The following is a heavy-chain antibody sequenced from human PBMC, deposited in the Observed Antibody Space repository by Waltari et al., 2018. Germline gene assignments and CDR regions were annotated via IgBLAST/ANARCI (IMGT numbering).Heavy chain of an antibody. J-gene: IGHJ4*02. Sequence: YYWGWIRQPPGKGLEWIGSIYHSGSTYYNPSLKSRVTISVDTSKNQFSLKLSSVTAADTAVYYCARGHDYGDFDLDYWGQGTLVTVSS. CDR1: YY. D-gene: IGHD4-17*01. CDR2: IYHSGST. CDR3: ARGHDYGDFDLDY. V-gene: IGHV4-38-2*02.